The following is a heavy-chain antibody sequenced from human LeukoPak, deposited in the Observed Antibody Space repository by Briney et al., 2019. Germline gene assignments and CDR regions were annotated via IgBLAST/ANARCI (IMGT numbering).Heavy chain of an antibody. Sequence: SQTLSLTCAVSGGSISSGGYSWSWIRQPPGKGLEWIGYIYHSGSTYYNPSLKSRVTISVDRSKNQFSLKLSSVTAADTAVYYCARSTYCDFWSGYGPGGWFDPWGQGTLVTVSS. CDR1: GGSISSGGYS. CDR2: IYHSGST. CDR3: ARSTYCDFWSGYGPGGWFDP. J-gene: IGHJ5*02. D-gene: IGHD3-3*01. V-gene: IGHV4-30-2*01.